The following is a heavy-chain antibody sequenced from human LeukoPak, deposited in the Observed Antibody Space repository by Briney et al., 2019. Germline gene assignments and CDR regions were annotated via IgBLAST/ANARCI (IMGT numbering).Heavy chain of an antibody. CDR3: ARDRYDSSGYHGMDV. D-gene: IGHD3-22*01. J-gene: IGHJ6*02. Sequence: KPSETLSLTCAVDGGSFSGYYWSWIRQPPGKGLEWIGEINHSGSTNYNPSLKSRVTISVDTSKNQFSLELSSVTAADTAVYYCARDRYDSSGYHGMDVWGQGTTVTVSS. CDR1: GGSFSGYY. CDR2: INHSGST. V-gene: IGHV4-34*01.